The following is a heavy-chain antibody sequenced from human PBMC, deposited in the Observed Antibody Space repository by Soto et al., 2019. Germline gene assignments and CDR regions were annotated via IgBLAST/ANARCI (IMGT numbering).Heavy chain of an antibody. V-gene: IGHV1-69*13. J-gene: IGHJ4*02. CDR2: IIPLFGTK. D-gene: IGHD6-13*01. CDR1: GVTFSNYG. CDR3: ATTPFHMASAGSFYFDS. Sequence: SVKVSCKASGVTFSNYGVSWVRQAPGQRLEWLGGIIPLFGTKYFAQNFQGRVTIAADESTGTAYMELSSLRSEDSAVYFCATTPFHMASAGSFYFDSWGPGTLVTVSS.